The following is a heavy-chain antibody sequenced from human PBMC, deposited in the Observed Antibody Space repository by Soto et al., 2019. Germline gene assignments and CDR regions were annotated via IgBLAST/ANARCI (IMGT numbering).Heavy chain of an antibody. CDR1: GFTFDDYA. J-gene: IGHJ4*02. V-gene: IGHV3-9*01. D-gene: IGHD6-19*01. CDR2: ISWNSGSI. CDR3: ARDMSDSSGWFDY. Sequence: EVQLVESGGGLVQPGRSLRLSCAASGFTFDDYAMHWVRQAPGKGLEWVSGISWNSGSIGYADPVKGRFTISRENAKNSLYLQMNSLRAEDTALYYCARDMSDSSGWFDYWGQGTLVTVSS.